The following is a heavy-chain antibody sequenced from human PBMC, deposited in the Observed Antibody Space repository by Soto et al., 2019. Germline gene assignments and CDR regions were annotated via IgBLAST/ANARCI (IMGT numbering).Heavy chain of an antibody. CDR2: MYHSGST. CDR1: GGSVNSGVYY. V-gene: IGHV4-31*03. J-gene: IGHJ4*02. CDR3: ARVRGFAREFDY. Sequence: SETLSLTCSVSGGSVNSGVYYWVWFRQHPGKGLEWIAYMYHSGSTYFNPSLRSRVAISVDTSKNQVSLILRSVTAADTAVYYCARVRGFAREFDYWGQGMLVTVSS.